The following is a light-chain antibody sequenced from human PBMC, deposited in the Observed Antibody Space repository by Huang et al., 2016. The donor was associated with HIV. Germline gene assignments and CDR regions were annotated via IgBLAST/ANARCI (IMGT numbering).Light chain of an antibody. Sequence: EIVLTQSPATLSFSPGERATLACRASQSVSSSLAWYQHKPGQAPRLLIYDASNRATGIPARFSGSGSGTDFTLTISSLEPEDFAVYYCQQRGNWPRTFGQGTKVEIK. CDR2: DAS. J-gene: IGKJ1*01. CDR1: QSVSSS. CDR3: QQRGNWPRT. V-gene: IGKV3-11*01.